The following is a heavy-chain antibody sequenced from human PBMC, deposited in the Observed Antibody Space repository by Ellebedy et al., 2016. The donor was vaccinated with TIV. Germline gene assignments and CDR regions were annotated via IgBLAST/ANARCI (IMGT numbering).Heavy chain of an antibody. V-gene: IGHV1-46*01. Sequence: AASVKVSCKASGYTFTSYYMHWVRQAPGLGLEWMGIINPSGGSTSYAQKFQGRITVTRDTSTSTLYMELRSLRSEDTAVYYCARSTVRGKYYFDYWGQGTLVTVSS. D-gene: IGHD3-10*01. CDR1: GYTFTSYY. CDR3: ARSTVRGKYYFDY. J-gene: IGHJ4*02. CDR2: INPSGGST.